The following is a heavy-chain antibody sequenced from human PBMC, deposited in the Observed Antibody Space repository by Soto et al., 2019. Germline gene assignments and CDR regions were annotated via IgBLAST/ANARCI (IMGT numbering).Heavy chain of an antibody. CDR1: VGSIITNTYY. Sequence: SETLSLTCSFSVGSIITNTYYWRWILQPPWEGLDLIVSIYYSVTTLCDPSLNSLVTISVDTSKSHLSLSLTAVTAADTALYYCARPGMFCPAAGCLVRWFHPWAQGIQVPVSS. J-gene: IGHJ5*02. D-gene: IGHD3-10*01. CDR3: ARPGMFCPAAGCLVRWFHP. CDR2: IYYSVTT. V-gene: IGHV4-61*03.